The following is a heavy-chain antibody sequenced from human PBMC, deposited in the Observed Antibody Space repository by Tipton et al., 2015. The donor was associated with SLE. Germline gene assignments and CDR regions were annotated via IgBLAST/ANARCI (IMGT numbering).Heavy chain of an antibody. CDR2: IYYSGST. J-gene: IGHJ5*02. V-gene: IGHV4-59*11. CDR3: ARGPPPTLDPYNWFDP. Sequence: TLSLTCTVSGGSISSHYWSWIRQPPGKGLEWIGYIYYSGSTNYNPSLKSRVTISVDTSKNQFSLKLSSVTAADTAVYYCARGPPPTLDPYNWFDPWGQGTLVTVSS. D-gene: IGHD3/OR15-3a*01. CDR1: GGSISSHY.